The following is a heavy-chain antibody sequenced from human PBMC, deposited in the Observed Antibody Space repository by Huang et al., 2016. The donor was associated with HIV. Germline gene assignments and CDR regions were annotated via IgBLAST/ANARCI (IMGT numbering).Heavy chain of an antibody. J-gene: IGHJ4*02. CDR2: ISNDGNNM. CDR1: GFDFSSYA. V-gene: IGHV3-30-3*01. Sequence: QVQLGESGGGVVQPEKSLRLSCAASGFDFSSYAMNGVRQAPGKGPQWVAVISNDGNNMYYSDSVKGRFIISRDNSKNTLYLQMNSLRGEDTAIYYCARGGILGTSWYRPFDYWGQGTLVTVSS. CDR3: ARGGILGTSWYRPFDY. D-gene: IGHD6-13*01.